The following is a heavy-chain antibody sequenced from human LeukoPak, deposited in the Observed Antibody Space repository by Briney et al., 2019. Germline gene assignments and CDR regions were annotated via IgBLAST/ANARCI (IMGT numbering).Heavy chain of an antibody. CDR1: GFTFSNYW. J-gene: IGHJ4*02. CDR3: VPLNWNPPGDFDR. V-gene: IGHV3-7*01. Sequence: GGSLRLSCAASGFTFSNYWMNWVRQAPGKGLESVANIKEDGSDKYYVDSVKGRFSISKDNAKNSLYLQMNSLRVEDTAVYYCVPLNWNPPGDFDRWGQGTLVTVSS. CDR2: IKEDGSDK. D-gene: IGHD1-20*01.